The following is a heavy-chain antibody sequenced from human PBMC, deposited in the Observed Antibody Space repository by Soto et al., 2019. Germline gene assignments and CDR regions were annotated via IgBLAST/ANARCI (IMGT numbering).Heavy chain of an antibody. D-gene: IGHD2-2*03. CDR2: IIPIFGTA. CDR3: ARDSSGYCSSTSCYYYYYGMDV. V-gene: IGHV1-69*13. J-gene: IGHJ6*02. CDR1: GYTFTGYY. Sequence: ASVKVSCKASGYTFTGYYMHWVRQAPGQGLEWMGWIIPIFGTANYAQKFQGRVTITADESTSTAYMELSSLRSEDTAVYYCARDSSGYCSSTSCYYYYYGMDVWGQGTTVTVSS.